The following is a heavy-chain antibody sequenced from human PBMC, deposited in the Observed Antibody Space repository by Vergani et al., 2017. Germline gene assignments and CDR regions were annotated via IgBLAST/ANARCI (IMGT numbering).Heavy chain of an antibody. CDR2: VNWNGVGS. Sequence: EVQLVESGGRVVRPGGSLRLSCIASGFKFDDYGMNWVRHVPGKGLEGVAGVNWNGVGSAYADSVRGRFIISRDNAKNSLFLHMNSLRVDDTALYYCATIDSSGYYPSYNVPDYWGQGTQVTVSS. D-gene: IGHD3-22*01. CDR1: GFKFDDYG. J-gene: IGHJ4*02. V-gene: IGHV3-20*04. CDR3: ATIDSSGYYPSYNVPDY.